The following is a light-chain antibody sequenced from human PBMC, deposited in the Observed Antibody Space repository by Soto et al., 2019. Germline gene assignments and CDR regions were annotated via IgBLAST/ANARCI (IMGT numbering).Light chain of an antibody. CDR2: DDN. CDR3: SSYTSTSTLIV. J-gene: IGLJ1*01. CDR1: SSNIGGNS. V-gene: IGLV1-51*01. Sequence: QSVLTQPPSVSAAPGQKVTISCSGSSSNIGGNSVSWYQQLPGTAPKLLIYDDNKRPSGVSNRFSGSKSDNTASLTISGLQAEDEADYYCSSYTSTSTLIVFGTGTKVTVL.